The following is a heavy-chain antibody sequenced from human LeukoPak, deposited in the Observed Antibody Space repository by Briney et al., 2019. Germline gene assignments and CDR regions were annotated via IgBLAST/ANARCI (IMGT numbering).Heavy chain of an antibody. Sequence: PSQTLSLTCTVSGGSISSGGYYWSWIRQHPGKGLEWIGYIYYSGSTYYNPSLKSRVTISVDTSKNQFSLKLSSVTAADTAVYYCARASGPYSYGYIRYYYGMDVWGQGTTVTVSS. CDR1: GGSISSGGYY. D-gene: IGHD5-18*01. J-gene: IGHJ6*02. CDR2: IYYSGST. V-gene: IGHV4-31*03. CDR3: ARASGPYSYGYIRYYYGMDV.